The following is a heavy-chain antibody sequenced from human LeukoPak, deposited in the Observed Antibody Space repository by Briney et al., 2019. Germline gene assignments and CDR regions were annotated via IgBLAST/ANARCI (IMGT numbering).Heavy chain of an antibody. V-gene: IGHV3-23*01. J-gene: IGHJ4*02. CDR2: ISGSGGST. CDR1: GFTFSSYA. CDR3: AKDPKWLVRGAGY. Sequence: PGGSLRLSCAASGFTFSSYAMSWVRQAPGKGLEWVSAISGSGGSTYYADSVKGRFTISRDNSKNTLYLQMNSLRAEGTAVYYCAKDPKWLVRGAGYWGQGTLVTVSS. D-gene: IGHD6-19*01.